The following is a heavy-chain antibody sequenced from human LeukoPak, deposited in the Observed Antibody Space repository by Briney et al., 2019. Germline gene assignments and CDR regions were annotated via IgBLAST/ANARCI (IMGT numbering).Heavy chain of an antibody. V-gene: IGHV4-39*01. CDR1: GGSISRTNSY. J-gene: IGHJ4*02. CDR2: IYYSGGT. Sequence: SETLSLTCTVSGGSISRTNSYWGWIRQPPGKGLEWIGSIYYSGGTYYNPSLKSRVTISEITSKNQFSLKLSSVTAADTAVYFCTGHLYYFNYWGQGTLVSVPS. CDR3: TGHLYYFNY.